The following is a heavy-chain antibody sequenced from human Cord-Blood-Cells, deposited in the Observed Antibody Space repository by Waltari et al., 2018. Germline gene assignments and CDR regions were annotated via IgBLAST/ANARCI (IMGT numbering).Heavy chain of an antibody. J-gene: IGHJ4*02. CDR3: TRHGGNSDY. D-gene: IGHD2-15*01. Sequence: EVQLVESGGGLVQPGGSLKLSWAAPGFTFSGSAMHWVRQASGKGLVWVVRIRSKANSYATAYAASVKGRFTISRDDSKNTAYLQMNSLKTEDTAVYYCTRHGGNSDYWGQGTLVTVSS. CDR2: IRSKANSYAT. CDR1: GFTFSGSA. V-gene: IGHV3-73*02.